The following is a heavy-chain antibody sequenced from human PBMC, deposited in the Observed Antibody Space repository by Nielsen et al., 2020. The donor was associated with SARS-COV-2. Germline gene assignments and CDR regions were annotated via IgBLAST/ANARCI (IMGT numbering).Heavy chain of an antibody. CDR2: ISWNSGSI. V-gene: IGHV3-9*01. CDR3: ASMVGYFDY. Sequence: SLKISCAASGFTFDDYAMHWVRQAPGKGLEWVSGISWNSGSIGYADSVKGRFTISREDAKNSLYLQMNSLRAEDTALYYCASMVGYFDYWGQGTLVTVSS. D-gene: IGHD2-15*01. CDR1: GFTFDDYA. J-gene: IGHJ4*02.